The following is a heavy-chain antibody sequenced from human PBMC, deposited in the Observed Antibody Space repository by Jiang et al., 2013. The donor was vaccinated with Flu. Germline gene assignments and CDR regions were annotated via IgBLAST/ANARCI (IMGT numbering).Heavy chain of an antibody. CDR2: IWYDGSNK. CDR3: ARDGRGYSGSLDAFDI. CDR1: GFTFSSYG. D-gene: IGHD1-26*01. J-gene: IGHJ3*02. Sequence: ASGFTFSSYGMHWVRQAPGKGLEWVAVIWYDGSNKYYADSVKGRFTISRDNSKNTLYLQMNSLRAEDTAVYYCARDGRGYSGSLDAFDIWGQGTMVTVSS. V-gene: IGHV3-33*01.